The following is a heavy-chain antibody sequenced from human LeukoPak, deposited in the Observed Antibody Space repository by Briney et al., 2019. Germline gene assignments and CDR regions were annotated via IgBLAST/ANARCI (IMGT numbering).Heavy chain of an antibody. D-gene: IGHD3-9*01. Sequence: PGGSLRLSCAASGFAFSSYAMTWVRQAPGKGLEWVSAISGSGGTTYSADSVRGRFTISRDNSKNTLYLQMSSLRAEDTAIYYCAKGLVNDWSALEYWGQGTLVTVSS. CDR3: AKGLVNDWSALEY. CDR1: GFAFSSYA. V-gene: IGHV3-23*01. J-gene: IGHJ4*02. CDR2: ISGSGGTT.